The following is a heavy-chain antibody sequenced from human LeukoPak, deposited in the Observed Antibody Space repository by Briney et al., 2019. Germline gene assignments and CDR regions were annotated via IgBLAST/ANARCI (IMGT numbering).Heavy chain of an antibody. V-gene: IGHV4-38-2*02. CDR1: GSSISSAYY. CDR3: ASRSAYAILFDY. CDR2: IYHSGNT. J-gene: IGHJ4*02. Sequence: SETLSLTCTVSGSSISSAYYWGWIRQPPGKGLEWIGTIYHSGNTYYNPSLKSRVTISLGTSNNQFSLRLSSVTAADTAVYYCASRSAYAILFDYWGQGALVTVSS. D-gene: IGHD2-8*01.